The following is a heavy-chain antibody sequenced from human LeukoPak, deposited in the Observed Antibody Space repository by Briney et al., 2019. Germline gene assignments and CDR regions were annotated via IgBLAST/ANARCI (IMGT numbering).Heavy chain of an antibody. CDR2: IYYSGST. CDR1: GGSISSYY. D-gene: IGHD2-21*02. CDR3: ARDLAHCAGDCYSDGFDY. V-gene: IGHV4-59*12. J-gene: IGHJ4*02. Sequence: SETLSLTCTVSGGSISSYYWSWIRQPPGKGLEWIGYIYYSGSTYYNPSLRSRVTISVDTSNNQFSLKLRSVAAADTAVYYCARDLAHCAGDCYSDGFDYWGQGTLVTVSS.